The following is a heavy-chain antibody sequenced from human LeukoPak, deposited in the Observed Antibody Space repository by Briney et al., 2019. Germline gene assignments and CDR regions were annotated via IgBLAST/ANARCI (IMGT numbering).Heavy chain of an antibody. CDR1: GGSISSYY. V-gene: IGHV4-59*01. D-gene: IGHD6-19*01. CDR3: ARVWLLDYFDY. CDR2: IYYSGST. J-gene: IGHJ4*02. Sequence: PSETLSLTCTVSGGSISSYYWSWIRQPPGKGLEWIGYIYYSGSTNYNPSLKSRVTISVDTSKNQFSLKLSSVTAADTAVYYCARVWLLDYFDYWGQETLVTVSS.